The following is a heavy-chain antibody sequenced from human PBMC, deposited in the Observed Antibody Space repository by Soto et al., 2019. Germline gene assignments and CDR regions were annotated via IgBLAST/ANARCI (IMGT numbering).Heavy chain of an antibody. Sequence: SVKVSCKASGDTFSFYTINWVRQAPGLGLEWIGRVNPILSMSNYAQKFQGRVTITADESTSTAYMELSSLRSEDTAVYYCARDTASSSVSGAFDIWGQGTMVTVSS. D-gene: IGHD6-6*01. CDR1: GDTFSFYT. V-gene: IGHV1-69*04. CDR2: VNPILSMS. J-gene: IGHJ3*02. CDR3: ARDTASSSVSGAFDI.